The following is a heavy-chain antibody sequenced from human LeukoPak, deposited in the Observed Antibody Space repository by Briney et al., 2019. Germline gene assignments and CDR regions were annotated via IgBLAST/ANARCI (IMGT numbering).Heavy chain of an antibody. CDR3: AKGELLWFGELSPLVDY. CDR1: GFTFSSYA. J-gene: IGHJ4*02. V-gene: IGHV3-23*01. D-gene: IGHD3-10*01. CDR2: ISGSGGST. Sequence: GGSLRLSCAASGFTFSSYAMSWVRQAPGKGLEWVSAISGSGGSTYYADSAKGRFTISRDNSKNTLYLQMNSLRAEDTAVYYCAKGELLWFGELSPLVDYWGQGTLVTVSS.